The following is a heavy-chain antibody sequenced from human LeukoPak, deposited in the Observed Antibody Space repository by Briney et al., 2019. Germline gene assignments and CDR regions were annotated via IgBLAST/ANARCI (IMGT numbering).Heavy chain of an antibody. D-gene: IGHD3-10*01. CDR2: INPNSGGT. V-gene: IGHV1-2*02. CDR1: GYTFTGYY. Sequence: ASVKVSCKASGYTFTGYYMHWVRQAPGQGLEWMGWINPNSGGTNYAQKFQGRVTMTRDTSISTAYMELSRLRSDDTAVYYCAREQYGSGSYYFDFWGQRTLVTVSS. J-gene: IGHJ5*01. CDR3: AREQYGSGSYYFDF.